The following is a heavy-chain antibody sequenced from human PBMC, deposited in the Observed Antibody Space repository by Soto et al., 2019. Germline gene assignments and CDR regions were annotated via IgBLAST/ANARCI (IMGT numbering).Heavy chain of an antibody. CDR3: ARDLSSIAAPPVPLGDAFDI. CDR2: FDPEDGET. J-gene: IGHJ3*02. CDR1: GYTLTELS. D-gene: IGHD6-6*01. V-gene: IGHV1-24*01. Sequence: ASVKVSCKVSGYTLTELSMHWVRQAPGKGLEWMGGFDPEDGETIYAQKFQGRVTMTEDTSTDTAYMELSSLRSEDTAVYYCARDLSSIAAPPVPLGDAFDIWGQGTMVTVSS.